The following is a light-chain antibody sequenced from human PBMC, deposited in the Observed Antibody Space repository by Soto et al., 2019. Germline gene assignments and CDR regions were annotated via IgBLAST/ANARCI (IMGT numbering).Light chain of an antibody. V-gene: IGLV2-8*01. CDR2: EVN. CDR1: SSDVGGSNY. Sequence: QSALPQPPSASGSPGQSVTISCTGSSSDVGGSNYVSWYQQHPGKVPKLMIYEVNKRPSGIPDRLPGSKSGNTASLTVSGLQSEEEADYYCSSYAGSDVIFGGGTKLTVL. J-gene: IGLJ2*01. CDR3: SSYAGSDVI.